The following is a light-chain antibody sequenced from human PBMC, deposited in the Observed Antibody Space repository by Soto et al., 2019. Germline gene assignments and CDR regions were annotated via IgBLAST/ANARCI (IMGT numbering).Light chain of an antibody. CDR2: EGF. Sequence: QSALTQPASVSGSPGQSITISCTGTSSDVGSDKLVSWYQQHPGRAPKVIIYEGFKRPSGVSDRFSGSRSGNTASLTISGLRAEDEADYHCCSYTGTSSFVLFGGGTKLTVL. J-gene: IGLJ2*01. CDR1: SSDVGSDKL. V-gene: IGLV2-23*01. CDR3: CSYTGTSSFVL.